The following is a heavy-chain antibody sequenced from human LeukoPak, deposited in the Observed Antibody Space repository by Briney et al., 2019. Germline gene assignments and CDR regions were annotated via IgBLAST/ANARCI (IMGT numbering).Heavy chain of an antibody. Sequence: GESLKISCKGLGYRFSTYWIGWVRQMPGKGLEWMGIMYPGDSDTRYSRSFQGQVTISADKSISTTYLQWSSLKASDTAIYYYAVVYSSGWAIDFWGQGTLVTVSS. V-gene: IGHV5-51*01. CDR3: AVVYSSGWAIDF. CDR1: GYRFSTYW. D-gene: IGHD6-19*01. CDR2: MYPGDSDT. J-gene: IGHJ4*02.